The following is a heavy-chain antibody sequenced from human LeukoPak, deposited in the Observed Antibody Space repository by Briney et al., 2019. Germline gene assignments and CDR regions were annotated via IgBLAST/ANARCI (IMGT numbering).Heavy chain of an antibody. V-gene: IGHV4-59*08. J-gene: IGHJ4*02. CDR1: GGSISSYY. CDR2: IYYSGST. CDR3: ARFVRGTYYFDY. Sequence: SETLSLTCTVSGGSISSYYWSWIRQPPGKGLEWIGYIYYSGSTNYNPSLKSRVTISVDTSKNQFSLKLSSVTAADTAAYYCARFVRGTYYFDYWGQGTLVTVSS. D-gene: IGHD3-16*01.